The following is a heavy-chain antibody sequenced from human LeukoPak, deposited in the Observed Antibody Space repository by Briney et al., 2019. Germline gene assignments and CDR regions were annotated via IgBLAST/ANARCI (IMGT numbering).Heavy chain of an antibody. CDR3: AKGYIAAAGTIDY. CDR1: GFTFDDYA. J-gene: IGHJ4*02. D-gene: IGHD6-13*01. CDR2: ISWNSGSI. Sequence: PGGSLRLSCAASGFTFDDYAMHWVRQAPGKGLEWVSGISWNSGSIGYADSVKGRFAISRDNAKNSLYLQMNSLRAEDTALYYCAKGYIAAAGTIDYWGQGTLVTVPS. V-gene: IGHV3-9*01.